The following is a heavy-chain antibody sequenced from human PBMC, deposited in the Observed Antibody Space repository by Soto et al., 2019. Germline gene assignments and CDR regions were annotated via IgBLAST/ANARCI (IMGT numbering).Heavy chain of an antibody. CDR1: GGSISSSSYY. J-gene: IGHJ3*02. D-gene: IGHD3-22*01. CDR2: IYYSGST. CDR3: ATKEYYYDSSGYYYGAFDI. V-gene: IGHV4-39*01. Sequence: PSETLSLTCTVSGGSISSSSYYWGWIRQPPGKGLEWIGSIYYSGSTYYNPSLKSRVTISVDTSKNQFPLKLSSVTAADTAVYYCATKEYYYDSSGYYYGAFDIWGQGTMVTVSS.